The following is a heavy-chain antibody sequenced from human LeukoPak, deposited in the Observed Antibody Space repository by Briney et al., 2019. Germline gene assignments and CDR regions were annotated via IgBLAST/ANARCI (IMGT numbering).Heavy chain of an antibody. Sequence: GGSLRLSCAASGFTFSSYEVNWVRQAPGKGLEWVSYISSSGSTIYYADSVKGRFTISRDNAKNSLYLQMNSLGAEDTAVYYCARDLVTQIIDYWGQGTLVTVSS. CDR2: ISSSGSTI. J-gene: IGHJ4*02. D-gene: IGHD3-9*01. CDR1: GFTFSSYE. V-gene: IGHV3-48*03. CDR3: ARDLVTQIIDY.